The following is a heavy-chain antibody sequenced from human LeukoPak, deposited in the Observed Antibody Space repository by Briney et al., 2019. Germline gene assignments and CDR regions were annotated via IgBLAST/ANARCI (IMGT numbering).Heavy chain of an antibody. V-gene: IGHV4-59*08. CDR1: GGXLSSYY. D-gene: IGHD5-12*01. Sequence: SETLSLTCAVSGGXLSSYYCAWIRQPPGKELEWIGYIYYSGGANYNPSLKSRVTISVDTSKNQFSLKLTSVTAADTAIYYCARQPVGTYCFEYWGQGALVTVSS. J-gene: IGHJ4*02. CDR3: ARQPVGTYCFEY. CDR2: IYYSGGA.